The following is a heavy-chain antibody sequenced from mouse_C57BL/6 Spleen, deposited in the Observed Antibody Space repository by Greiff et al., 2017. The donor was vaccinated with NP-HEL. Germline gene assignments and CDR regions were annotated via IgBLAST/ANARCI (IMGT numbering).Heavy chain of an antibody. D-gene: IGHD2-2*01. V-gene: IGHV5-4*01. CDR3: AREWLTRGGFAY. Sequence: EVQRVESGGGLVKPGGSLKLSCAASGFTFSSYAMSWVRQTPEKRLEWVATISDGGSYTYYPDNVKGRFTISRDNAKNNLYLQMSHLKSEDTAMYYCAREWLTRGGFAYWGQGTLVTVSA. CDR2: ISDGGSYT. J-gene: IGHJ3*01. CDR1: GFTFSSYA.